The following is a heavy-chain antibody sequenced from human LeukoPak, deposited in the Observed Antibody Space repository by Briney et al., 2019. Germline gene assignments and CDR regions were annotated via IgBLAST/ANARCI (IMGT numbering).Heavy chain of an antibody. J-gene: IGHJ3*02. V-gene: IGHV1-69*11. CDR2: IIPILGTA. Sequence: SVKVSCKASGGTFSSYAISWVRQAPGQGLEWMGRIIPILGTANYAQKFQGRVTITTDESTSTAYMELSSLRSEDTAVYYCATTHYYDSSGYYGPSGFHAFDIWGQGTMVTVSS. D-gene: IGHD3-22*01. CDR1: GGTFSSYA. CDR3: ATTHYYDSSGYYGPSGFHAFDI.